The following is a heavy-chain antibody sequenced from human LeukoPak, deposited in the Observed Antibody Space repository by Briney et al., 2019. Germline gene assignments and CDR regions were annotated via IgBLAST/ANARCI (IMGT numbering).Heavy chain of an antibody. CDR2: INPNSGGT. CDR1: GYTFTSYG. V-gene: IGHV1-2*02. J-gene: IGHJ4*02. Sequence: ASVTVSCKASGYTFTSYGISWVRQAPGQGLEWMGWINPNSGGTNYAQKFQGRVTMTRDTSISTAYMELSRLRSDDTAVYYCARDPGPSADYWGQGTLVTVSS. CDR3: ARDPGPSADY.